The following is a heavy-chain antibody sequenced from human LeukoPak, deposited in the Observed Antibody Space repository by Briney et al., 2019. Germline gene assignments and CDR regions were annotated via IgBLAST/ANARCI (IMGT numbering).Heavy chain of an antibody. CDR3: ARDLDLSKRGLDAFDI. V-gene: IGHV4-59*01. CDR2: VYCSGST. J-gene: IGHJ3*02. D-gene: IGHD3-16*01. Sequence: SETLSLTCSVSGGSISGYYWSWIRQPPGKGLEWIGYVYCSGSTNYNPSLKSRVTISVDTSKKQFSLKLSSATAADTAVYYCARDLDLSKRGLDAFDIWGQGTMVTVSS. CDR1: GGSISGYY.